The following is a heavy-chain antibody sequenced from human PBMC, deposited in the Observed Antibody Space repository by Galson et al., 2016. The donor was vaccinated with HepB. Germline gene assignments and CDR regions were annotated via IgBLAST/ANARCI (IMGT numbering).Heavy chain of an antibody. V-gene: IGHV3-21*01. CDR2: ISSGSSYI. CDR3: ARVREQQLLDAFDI. D-gene: IGHD6-13*01. J-gene: IGHJ3*02. CDR1: GFTFRTYT. Sequence: SLRLSCAASGFTFRTYTMNWVRQAPGKGPEWVSSISSGSSYIYYADSVKGRFTISRDNFKNSLYLQMNSLRAEDTALCYCARVREQQLLDAFDIWGQGTMVTVSS.